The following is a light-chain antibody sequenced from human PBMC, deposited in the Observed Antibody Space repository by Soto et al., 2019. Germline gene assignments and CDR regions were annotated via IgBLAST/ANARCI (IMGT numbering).Light chain of an antibody. V-gene: IGKV4-1*01. Sequence: DIVMTQSPDSLAVSLGERATINCKSSQSVLHSSHNENYLVWYQQKPGQPPKLLIYWASTRESGVPDRFSGSGSVTDFTLTISSLQAEDVAVYYCQQYYSTPYTFGQGNKLEIK. CDR1: QSVLHSSHNENY. CDR3: QQYYSTPYT. CDR2: WAS. J-gene: IGKJ2*01.